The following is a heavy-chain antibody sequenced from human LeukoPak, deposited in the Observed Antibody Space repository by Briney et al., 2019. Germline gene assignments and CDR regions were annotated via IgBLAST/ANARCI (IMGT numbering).Heavy chain of an antibody. CDR2: IYYSGST. Sequence: SETLSLTCTVSGGSISSYYWSWIRQPPGKGLEWIGYIYYSGSTNYNPSLKSRVTISVDTSKNHFSLKLSSVTAADTAVYYCARGGPRGIIQLWLRWGRNGREIYWFDPWGQGTLVTVSS. CDR1: GGSISSYY. CDR3: ARGGPRGIIQLWLRWGRNGREIYWFDP. D-gene: IGHD5-18*01. V-gene: IGHV4-59*12. J-gene: IGHJ5*02.